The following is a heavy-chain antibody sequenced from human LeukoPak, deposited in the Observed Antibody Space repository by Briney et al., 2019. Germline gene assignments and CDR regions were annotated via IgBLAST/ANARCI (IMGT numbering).Heavy chain of an antibody. CDR1: GFTVSFNY. Sequence: GGSLRLSCAASGFTVSFNYMSWVREAPGEGLGWVSLIDTGGTTYYADSVEGRFTISRDSSKNTLFLQMNNLRADDTAVYYCARHNRGGYDFFDFWGQGTLVTVAS. CDR3: ARHNRGGYDFFDF. J-gene: IGHJ4*02. CDR2: IDTGGTT. D-gene: IGHD5-12*01. V-gene: IGHV3-53*01.